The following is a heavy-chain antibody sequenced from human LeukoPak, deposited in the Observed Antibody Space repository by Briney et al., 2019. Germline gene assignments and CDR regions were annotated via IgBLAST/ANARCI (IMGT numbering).Heavy chain of an antibody. CDR1: GGSISSSSYY. CDR3: ARTIFGVVNPYYYYYMDV. V-gene: IGHV4-39*07. D-gene: IGHD3-3*01. Sequence: SETLSLTCTVSGGSISSSSYYWGWIRQPPGKGLEWIGSIYYSGSTYYNPSLKSRVTISVDTSKNQFSLKLSSVTAADTAVYYCARTIFGVVNPYYYYYMDVWGKGTTVTVSS. CDR2: IYYSGST. J-gene: IGHJ6*03.